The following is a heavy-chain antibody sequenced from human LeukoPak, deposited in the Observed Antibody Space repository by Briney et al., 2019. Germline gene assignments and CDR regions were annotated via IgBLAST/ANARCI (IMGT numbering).Heavy chain of an antibody. CDR1: GGTFSSYA. J-gene: IGHJ4*02. Sequence: WASVKVSCKASGGTFSSYAISWVRQAPGQGLEWMGRIIPILGIANYAQKFQGRVTITADKSTSTAYMELSSLRSEDTAVYYCARVMVRGVTIPLYYFDYWGQGTLVTVSS. CDR3: ARVMVRGVTIPLYYFDY. CDR2: IIPILGIA. D-gene: IGHD3-10*01. V-gene: IGHV1-69*04.